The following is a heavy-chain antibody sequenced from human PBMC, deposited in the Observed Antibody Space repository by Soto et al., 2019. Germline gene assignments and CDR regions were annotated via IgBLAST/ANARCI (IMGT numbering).Heavy chain of an antibody. CDR2: INPSSGET. CDR3: ARDWYPRFDP. Sequence: QIRLVQSGGEVRTPGASVKVSCKASGYTFSSYGITWVRQAPGQGLEWLGWINPSSGETNYAQKFHGRVTVTTDTSTTTGDMELRNLTFDDTAVYYCARDWYPRFDPWGQGTLVTVSS. CDR1: GYTFSSYG. D-gene: IGHD6-13*01. V-gene: IGHV1-18*01. J-gene: IGHJ5*02.